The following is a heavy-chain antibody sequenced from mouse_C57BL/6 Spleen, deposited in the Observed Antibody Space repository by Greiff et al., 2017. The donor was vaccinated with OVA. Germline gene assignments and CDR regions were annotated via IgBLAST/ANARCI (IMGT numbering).Heavy chain of an antibody. CDR1: GFTFSNYW. V-gene: IGHV6-3*01. CDR3: TGAGKGFAY. CDR2: IRLKSDNYAT. D-gene: IGHD4-1*01. J-gene: IGHJ3*01. Sequence: EVKLEESGGGLVQPGGSMKLSCVASGFTFSNYWMNWVRQSPEKGLEWVAQIRLKSDNYATHYAESVKGRFTISRDDSKSSVYLQMNNLRAEDTGIYYCTGAGKGFAYWGQGTLVTVSA.